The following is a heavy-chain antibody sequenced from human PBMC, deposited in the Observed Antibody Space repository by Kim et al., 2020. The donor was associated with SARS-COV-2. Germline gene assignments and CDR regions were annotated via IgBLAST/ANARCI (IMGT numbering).Heavy chain of an antibody. D-gene: IGHD6-19*01. CDR1: GGSFSGYY. CDR3: SSSGWYRGY. J-gene: IGHJ4*02. Sequence: SETLSLTCAVSGGSFSGYYWGWIRQPPGKGLEWIGEINHRGSTTYNPSLKSRLTMTVEKSNHQISLKLTSVTAADTAVYYWSSSGWYRGYWGQGTLVTVS. V-gene: IGHV4-34*01. CDR2: INHRGST.